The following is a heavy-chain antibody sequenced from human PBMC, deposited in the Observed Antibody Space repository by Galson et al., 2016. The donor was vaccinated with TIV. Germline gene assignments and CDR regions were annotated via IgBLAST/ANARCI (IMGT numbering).Heavy chain of an antibody. CDR1: GITFSSYG. Sequence: SLRLSCAVSGITFSSYGMHWVRQAPGKGLEWVALIWYDGANEYYADSVKGRFTISRENSKNTVYLQMDSLRAEDTAVYFCAKDRLWAELREPFDLWGHGTLVTVSS. CDR2: IWYDGANE. V-gene: IGHV3-33*06. CDR3: AKDRLWAELREPFDL. J-gene: IGHJ4*01. D-gene: IGHD3-16*01.